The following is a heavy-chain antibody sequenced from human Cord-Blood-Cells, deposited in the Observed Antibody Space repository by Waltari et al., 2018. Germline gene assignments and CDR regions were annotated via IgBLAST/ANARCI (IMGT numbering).Heavy chain of an antibody. V-gene: IGHV4-39*01. J-gene: IGHJ2*01. CDR1: GRSISSSSYY. CDR3: AAGIAVAVWYFDL. Sequence: QLHLQVSGPGLVKPSDTLSPPCTGFGRSISSSSYYWGWIRQPPGKGLEWIGSIYYSGSTYYNPSLKSRVTISVDTSKNQFSLKLSSVTAADTAVYYCAAGIAVAVWYFDLWGRGTLVTVSS. CDR2: IYYSGST. D-gene: IGHD6-19*01.